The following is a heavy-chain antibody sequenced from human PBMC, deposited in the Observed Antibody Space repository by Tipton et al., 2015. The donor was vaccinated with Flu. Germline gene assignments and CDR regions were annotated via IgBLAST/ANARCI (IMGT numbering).Heavy chain of an antibody. CDR1: GDSISRFY. Sequence: TLSLTCTVSGDSISRFYWSWIRQPPGKGLEWIGEINHSGSTNYNPSLKSRVTISADTSKNQFSLKLSSVTAADTAVYYCASKVANWGVWEPLDYWGQGTLVTVSS. CDR2: INHSGST. V-gene: IGHV4-34*01. D-gene: IGHD7-27*01. CDR3: ASKVANWGVWEPLDY. J-gene: IGHJ4*02.